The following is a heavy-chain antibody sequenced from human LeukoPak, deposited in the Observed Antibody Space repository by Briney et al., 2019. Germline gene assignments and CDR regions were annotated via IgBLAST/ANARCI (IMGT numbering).Heavy chain of an antibody. V-gene: IGHV1-3*01. CDR2: INADNGNT. D-gene: IGHD3-10*01. Sequence: ASVKVSCKASGYTFTNYAMHWVRQAPGQRLEWMGWINADNGNTKYSQNFQGRVTITRDTSASTAYMELSSLRSGDTAVYYCARDQELLWFGDYWGQGTLVTVSS. CDR3: ARDQELLWFGDY. J-gene: IGHJ4*02. CDR1: GYTFTNYA.